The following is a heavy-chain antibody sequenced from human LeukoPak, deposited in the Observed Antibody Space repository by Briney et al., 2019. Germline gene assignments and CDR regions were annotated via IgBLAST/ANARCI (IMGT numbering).Heavy chain of an antibody. CDR1: GFTFSSYA. Sequence: SGGCLRLSCAASGFTFSSYAMSWVRHAPGKGLEWLSGISGSGGSTYYEDSVKGRFTISRDNSKNTLYLQMNSLRAEDTAVYYCAKDLSYEGLSDYWGQGTLVTVSS. CDR3: AKDLSYEGLSDY. J-gene: IGHJ4*02. CDR2: ISGSGGST. V-gene: IGHV3-23*01. D-gene: IGHD2/OR15-2a*01.